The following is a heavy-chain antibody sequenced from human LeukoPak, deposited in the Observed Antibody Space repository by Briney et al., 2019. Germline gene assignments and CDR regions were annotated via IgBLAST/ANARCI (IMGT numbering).Heavy chain of an antibody. Sequence: PSETLSLTCTVSGGSISSSSYYWGWIRQPPGKGLEWIGYIYYSGSTYYNPSLKSRVTISVDTSKNQFSLKLSSVTAADTAVYYCARAIVVPAAALTWGQGTLVTVSS. D-gene: IGHD2-2*01. J-gene: IGHJ4*02. CDR2: IYYSGST. V-gene: IGHV4-31*03. CDR3: ARAIVVPAAALT. CDR1: GGSISSSSYY.